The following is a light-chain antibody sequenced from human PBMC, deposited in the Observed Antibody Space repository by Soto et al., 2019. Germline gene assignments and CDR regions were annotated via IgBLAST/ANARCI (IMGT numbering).Light chain of an antibody. Sequence: QSALTQPASVSGSPGQSITISCTGTSSDVGAYNFVSWYQQHPGKVPKLMIFEVSSRPSGVSDRFSGSKSGNTASLTISCLQAEDEGDYYCSSYTGSSTHVFGSGTKVTVL. CDR2: EVS. V-gene: IGLV2-14*01. J-gene: IGLJ1*01. CDR3: SSYTGSSTHV. CDR1: SSDVGAYNF.